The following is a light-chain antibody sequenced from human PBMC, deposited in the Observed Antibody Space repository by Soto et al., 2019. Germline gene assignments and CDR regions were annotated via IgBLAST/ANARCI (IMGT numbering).Light chain of an antibody. Sequence: DIQMTQSPSSLSASVGDRVTITCQASQAISNYLNWYQQKPGKAPKLLIYDASNLETGVASRFSGSGSGTDVTFTISSLQPEGIATYYCQQYDKLLSFTFGQGPLREIK. J-gene: IGKJ5*01. CDR3: QQYDKLLSFT. CDR1: QAISNY. V-gene: IGKV1-33*01. CDR2: DAS.